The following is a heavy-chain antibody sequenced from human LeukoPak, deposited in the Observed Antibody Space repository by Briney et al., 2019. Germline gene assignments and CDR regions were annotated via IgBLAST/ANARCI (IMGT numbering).Heavy chain of an antibody. CDR1: GFTFSSYA. J-gene: IGHJ6*03. V-gene: IGHV3-30*04. Sequence: GGSLRLSCAASGFTFSSYAMHWVRQAPGKGLEWVAVISYDGSNKYYADSVKGRFTISRDNSKNTLYLQMNNLRPEDTAMYYCARDVVPYSYYYMDVWGKGTTVTVSS. CDR3: ARDVVPYSYYYMDV. D-gene: IGHD2-21*01. CDR2: ISYDGSNK.